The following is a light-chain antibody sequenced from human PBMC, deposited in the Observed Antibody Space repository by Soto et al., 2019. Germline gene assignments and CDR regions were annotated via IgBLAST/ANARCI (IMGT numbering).Light chain of an antibody. Sequence: EIVMTQSPATLSVSPGERTTLSCRASQSICRYLAWYQQKPGQGPRLLIYGASSRATGTPDRFSGSGSGTDFTLTINRLEPEDFAVYYCQQYNSWPPITFGQGTRLEIK. CDR3: QQYNSWPPIT. CDR1: QSICRY. CDR2: GAS. V-gene: IGKV3D-15*01. J-gene: IGKJ5*01.